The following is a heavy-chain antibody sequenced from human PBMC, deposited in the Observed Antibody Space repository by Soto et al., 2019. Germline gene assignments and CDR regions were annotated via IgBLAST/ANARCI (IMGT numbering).Heavy chain of an antibody. V-gene: IGHV1-69*01. CDR2: IIPIFGTA. D-gene: IGHD2-2*01. CDR1: GGTFSSYA. CDR3: VGKGCSNTSCYVGVDY. J-gene: IGHJ4*02. Sequence: QVQLVQSGAEVKKPGSSVKVSCKASGGTFSSYAISWVRQAPGQGLEWMGGIIPIFGTANYAQKFQGRVTITADESTSTAYMELSSLRSEDTAVYYCVGKGCSNTSCYVGVDYWGQGTLVTVSS.